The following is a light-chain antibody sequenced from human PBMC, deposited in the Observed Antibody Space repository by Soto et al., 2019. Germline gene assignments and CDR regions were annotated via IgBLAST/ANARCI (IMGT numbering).Light chain of an antibody. CDR3: CSFARSRIL. CDR1: SSDVGSYNL. J-gene: IGLJ1*01. CDR2: EVS. Sequence: QSALTQPASVSVAPGQSITISCTGTSSDVGSYNLVSWYQQHPGKAPKLMIYEVSERPAGVSNRFSGSKSGNTASLTISGLQAEDEADYHCCSFARSRILFGTGTKVTVL. V-gene: IGLV2-23*02.